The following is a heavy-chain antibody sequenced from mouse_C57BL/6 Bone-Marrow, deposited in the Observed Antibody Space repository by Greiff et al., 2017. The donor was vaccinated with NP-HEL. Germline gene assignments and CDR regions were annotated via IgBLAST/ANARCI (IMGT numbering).Heavy chain of an antibody. D-gene: IGHD2-10*02. J-gene: IGHJ2*01. CDR2: IYPGNSDT. CDR1: GYTFTSYW. V-gene: IGHV1-5*01. CDR3: TRSYGNPYYFDY. Sequence: VQLQQSGTVLARPGASVKMSCKTSGYTFTSYWMHWVKQRPGQGLEWIGAIYPGNSDTSYNQKFKGKAKLTAVTSASTAYMELSSLTNEDSAVYYCTRSYGNPYYFDYWGQGTTLTVSS.